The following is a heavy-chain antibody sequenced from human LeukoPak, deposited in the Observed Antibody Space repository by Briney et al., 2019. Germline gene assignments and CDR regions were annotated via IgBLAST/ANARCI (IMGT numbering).Heavy chain of an antibody. CDR2: INPNSGGT. V-gene: IGHV1-2*02. J-gene: IGHJ5*02. Sequence: AAVTVSCQASRYTFTDYYMHWVRQPPGQELEWMGLINPNSGGTNQGQKCQGRVTMTRDTSISTAYMKLSRLRSDDTAVYYCARDALRDRHWGYWFDPWGQGTLVTVS. CDR3: ARDALRDRHWGYWFDP. D-gene: IGHD5-12*01. CDR1: RYTFTDYY.